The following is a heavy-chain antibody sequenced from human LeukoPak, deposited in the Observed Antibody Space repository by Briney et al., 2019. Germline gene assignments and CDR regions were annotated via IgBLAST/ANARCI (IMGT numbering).Heavy chain of an antibody. CDR2: IRYDGSNK. D-gene: IGHD6-19*01. CDR3: AKDRIAMAGTFDY. CDR1: GFTFSSYG. V-gene: IGHV3-30*02. J-gene: IGHJ4*02. Sequence: PGGSLRLSCAASGFTFSSYGMHWVRQAPGKGLEWVAFIRYDGSNKYYADSVKGRFTISRDNSENTLYLQMNSLRAEDTAVYYCAKDRIAMAGTFDYWGQGTLVTVSS.